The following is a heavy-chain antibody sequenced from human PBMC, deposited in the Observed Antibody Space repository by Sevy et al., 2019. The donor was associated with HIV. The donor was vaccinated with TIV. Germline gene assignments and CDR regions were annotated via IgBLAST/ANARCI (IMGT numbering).Heavy chain of an antibody. CDR3: AHRGDFWSGYYFDY. CDR1: GFSLSTSGVG. V-gene: IGHV2-5*01. CDR2: IYWNDDK. J-gene: IGHJ4*02. D-gene: IGHD3-3*01. Sequence: SGPTLVKPTQTLTLTCTFSGFSLSTSGVGVGWIRQPPGKALEWLALIYWNDDKRYSPSLKSMLTITKDTSKNQVVLTMTNMDPVDTATYYCAHRGDFWSGYYFDYWGQGTLVTVSS.